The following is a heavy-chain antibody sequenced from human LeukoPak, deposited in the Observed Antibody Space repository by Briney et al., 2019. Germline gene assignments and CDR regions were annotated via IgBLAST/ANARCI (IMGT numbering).Heavy chain of an antibody. Sequence: PGGSLRLSCATSGFTFSSYGMHWVRQAPGKGLEWVAVIWYDGSNKYYADSVKGRFTISRDNAKNTLYLQMNSLRAEDTAVYYCASCIVGAPGCDGDYWGQGTLVTVSS. D-gene: IGHD1-26*01. CDR1: GFTFSSYG. CDR2: IWYDGSNK. CDR3: ASCIVGAPGCDGDY. V-gene: IGHV3-33*03. J-gene: IGHJ4*02.